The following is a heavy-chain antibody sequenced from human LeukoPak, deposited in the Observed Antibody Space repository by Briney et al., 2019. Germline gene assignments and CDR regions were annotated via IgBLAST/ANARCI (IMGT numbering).Heavy chain of an antibody. Sequence: PSETLPLTCTVSGGSVSSTSSSYFWNWMRQPPGKGLEWIGYIYHTGSTKYNPSLESRVTMSVDTFKNQFSLKLRSVTAADTAVYYCTRSIMNFYVSGTWGRGTLVTVSS. J-gene: IGHJ5*02. CDR2: IYHTGST. D-gene: IGHD3-10*01. V-gene: IGHV4-61*01. CDR1: GGSVSSTSSSYF. CDR3: TRSIMNFYVSGT.